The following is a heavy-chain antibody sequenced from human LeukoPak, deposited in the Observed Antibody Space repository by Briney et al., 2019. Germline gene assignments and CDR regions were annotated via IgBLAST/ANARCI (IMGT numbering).Heavy chain of an antibody. V-gene: IGHV5-51*01. J-gene: IGHJ5*02. Sequence: MRGESLKISCKGSGYSFTSYWIGWVRQMPGKGLEWMGIIYPGDSDTRYSPSFQGQVTISADKSISTAYLQWSSLKASDTAMYYCARRDSPLGGGGRRGFDPWGQGTLVTVSS. CDR3: ARRDSPLGGGGRRGFDP. CDR2: IYPGDSDT. D-gene: IGHD2-21*01. CDR1: GYSFTSYW.